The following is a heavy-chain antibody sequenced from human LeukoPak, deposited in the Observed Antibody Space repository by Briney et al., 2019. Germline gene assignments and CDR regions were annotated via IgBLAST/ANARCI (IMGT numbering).Heavy chain of an antibody. CDR3: ARETRWELFDY. CDR2: ISSSGGTI. D-gene: IGHD1-26*01. V-gene: IGHV3-48*03. J-gene: IGHJ4*02. CDR1: GFSFSSYE. Sequence: GGSLRLSCAASGFSFSSYEMNWVRQAPGKGLEWVSYISSSGGTIYYADSVKGRFTLSRDNAKNSLFLQMNSLRAEDTAVYYCARETRWELFDYWGQGILVTVSS.